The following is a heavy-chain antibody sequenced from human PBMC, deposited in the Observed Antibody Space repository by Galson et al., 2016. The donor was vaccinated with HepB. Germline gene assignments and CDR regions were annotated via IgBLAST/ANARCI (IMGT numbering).Heavy chain of an antibody. D-gene: IGHD1-1*01. Sequence: SLRLSCAASGFTFSSYGMHWVRQAPGKGLEWVAGISYDETNKYYADSVRGRFTISRDIFMSTLWMQMNSLRAEDTAVYYCAKVAEQLRDGPVDYWGRGTLVAVSS. CDR3: AKVAEQLRDGPVDY. V-gene: IGHV3-30*18. J-gene: IGHJ4*02. CDR2: ISYDETNK. CDR1: GFTFSSYG.